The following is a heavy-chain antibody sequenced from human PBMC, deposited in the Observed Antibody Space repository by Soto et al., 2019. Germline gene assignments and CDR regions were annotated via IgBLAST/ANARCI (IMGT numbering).Heavy chain of an antibody. CDR3: ARGLTGDTFDY. CDR1: GGSISSSSYY. CDR2: IYYSGST. V-gene: IGHV4-39*01. J-gene: IGHJ4*02. D-gene: IGHD1-20*01. Sequence: SETLSLTCTVSGGSISSSSYYWGWIRQPPGKGLEWIGSIYYSGSTYYNPSLKSRVTISVDTSKNQFSLKLSSVTAADTAVYYCARGLTGDTFDYWGQGTLVTVSS.